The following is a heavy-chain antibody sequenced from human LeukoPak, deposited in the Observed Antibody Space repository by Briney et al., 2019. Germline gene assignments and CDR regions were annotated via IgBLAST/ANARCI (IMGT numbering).Heavy chain of an antibody. CDR1: GGPFSGYY. D-gene: IGHD3-22*01. CDR3: ARGYDSSGYYLRWFDP. Sequence: SETLSLTCAVYGGPFSGYYWSWIRQPPGKGLEWIGEINHSGSTNYNPSLKSRVTISVDTSKNQFSLKLSSVTAADTAVYYCARGYDSSGYYLRWFDPWGQGTLVTVSS. V-gene: IGHV4-34*01. CDR2: INHSGST. J-gene: IGHJ5*02.